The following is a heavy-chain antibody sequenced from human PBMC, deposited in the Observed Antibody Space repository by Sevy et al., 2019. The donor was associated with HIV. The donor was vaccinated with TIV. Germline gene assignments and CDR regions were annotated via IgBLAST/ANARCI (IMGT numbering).Heavy chain of an antibody. J-gene: IGHJ4*02. CDR2: ISSSSSYI. CDR1: GFTFSSYS. V-gene: IGHV3-21*01. CDR3: ARTGTTRCIDY. D-gene: IGHD1-7*01. Sequence: GGSLRLSCAASGFTFSSYSMNWVRQAPGKGLEWVSSISSSSSYIYYADSVKGRFTNSRDNAKNSLYLQMNSLRAEDTAVYYCARTGTTRCIDYWGQGTLVTVSS.